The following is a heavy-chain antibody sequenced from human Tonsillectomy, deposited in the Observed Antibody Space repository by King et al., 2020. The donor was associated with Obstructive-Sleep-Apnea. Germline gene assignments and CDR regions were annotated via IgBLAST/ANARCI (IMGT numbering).Heavy chain of an antibody. V-gene: IGHV4-59*01. CDR2: IYYSGST. CDR3: ARDQAAVAGTRAFDI. CDR1: GGSISSYY. Sequence: QLQESGPGLVKPSETLSLTCTVSGGSISSYYWSWIRQPPGKGLEWIGYIYYSGSTNYNPSLKSRVTISVDTSKNQFSLKLSSVTAADTAVYYCARDQAAVAGTRAFDIWGQGTMVTVSS. D-gene: IGHD6-19*01. J-gene: IGHJ3*02.